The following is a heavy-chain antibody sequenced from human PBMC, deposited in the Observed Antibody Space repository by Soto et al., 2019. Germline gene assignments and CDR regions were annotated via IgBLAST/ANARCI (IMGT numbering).Heavy chain of an antibody. D-gene: IGHD6-19*01. CDR2: IIPIFGTA. J-gene: IGHJ6*02. CDR3: ARVGIAVAGRRRNYYYGMDV. CDR1: GGTFSSYA. V-gene: IGHV1-69*13. Sequence: SVKVSCKASGGTFSSYAISWVRQAPGQGLEWMGGIIPIFGTANYAQKFQGRVTITADESTSTAYMELSSLRSEDTAVYYCARVGIAVAGRRRNYYYGMDVWGQGTTVTVSS.